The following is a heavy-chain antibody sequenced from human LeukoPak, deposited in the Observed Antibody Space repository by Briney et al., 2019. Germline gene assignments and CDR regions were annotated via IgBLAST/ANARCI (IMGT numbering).Heavy chain of an antibody. D-gene: IGHD2/OR15-2a*01. Sequence: ASVKVSCKASGYTFTDYFMYWVRQAPGQGLEWMGWINPNSGDTDYAQLFQGRVTMTRDTSITTPYMELSSLRSDDTAVYYCARGYTPPHPSIEYWGQGTLVTVPS. J-gene: IGHJ1*01. CDR2: INPNSGDT. CDR1: GYTFTDYF. CDR3: ARGYTPPHPSIEY. V-gene: IGHV1-2*02.